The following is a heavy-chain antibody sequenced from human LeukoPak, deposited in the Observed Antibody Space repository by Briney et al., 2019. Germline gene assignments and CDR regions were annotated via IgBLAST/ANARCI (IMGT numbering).Heavy chain of an antibody. Sequence: GGSLRLSCITSGFTFDNYAMHWVRQAPGKGLEWVSAISGSGDSTYYADSVKGRFTISRDNSRNTLYLQMNSLRAGDTAVYYCAKSFRSTSLDYWGQGTLVTVSS. V-gene: IGHV3-23*01. D-gene: IGHD2-2*01. J-gene: IGHJ4*02. CDR2: ISGSGDST. CDR3: AKSFRSTSLDY. CDR1: GFTFDNYA.